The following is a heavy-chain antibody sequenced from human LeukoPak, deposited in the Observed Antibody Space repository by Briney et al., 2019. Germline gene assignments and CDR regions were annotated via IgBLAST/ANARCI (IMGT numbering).Heavy chain of an antibody. CDR2: ISYDGSNK. CDR3: ARDQHDGSGYYTDY. D-gene: IGHD3-22*01. V-gene: IGHV3-30-3*01. CDR1: GFTFSSYA. J-gene: IGHJ4*02. Sequence: GRSLRLSCAASGFTFSSYAMHWVRQAPGKGLEWVAVISYDGSNKYYADSVKGRFTISRDNSKNTLYLQMNSLRAEDTAVYYCARDQHDGSGYYTDYWGQGTLVTVSS.